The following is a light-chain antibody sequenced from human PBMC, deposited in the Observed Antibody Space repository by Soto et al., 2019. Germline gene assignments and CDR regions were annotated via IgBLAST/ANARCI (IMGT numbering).Light chain of an antibody. CDR3: QQYESTPPT. CDR2: WAS. CDR1: QSVLYSSNNKNY. J-gene: IGKJ2*01. Sequence: DIVMTQSPDSLAVPLGERATINCKSSQSVLYSSNNKNYLAWYQQRPGQPPKLLIYWASTRESGVPDRFSGSGSGTDFTHTITSLQAEDVAVYYCQQYESTPPTFGQGTKLEIK. V-gene: IGKV4-1*01.